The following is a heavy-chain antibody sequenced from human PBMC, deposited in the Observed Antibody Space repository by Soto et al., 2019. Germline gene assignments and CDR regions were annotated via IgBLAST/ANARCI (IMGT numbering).Heavy chain of an antibody. D-gene: IGHD5-12*01. CDR3: GRGRSGEIVIFY. Sequence: QVQLVQSGAEVKESGASVKVSCKASGYTFSDYYIHWVRQAPEQAPEWVGEIGPKSGDTRYAQKFQGRVTMTKDTSITTVYMELRNLSPDDTAVYFCGRGRSGEIVIFYWGQGTLVTVHS. CDR1: GYTFSDYY. V-gene: IGHV1-2*02. J-gene: IGHJ4*02. CDR2: IGPKSGDT.